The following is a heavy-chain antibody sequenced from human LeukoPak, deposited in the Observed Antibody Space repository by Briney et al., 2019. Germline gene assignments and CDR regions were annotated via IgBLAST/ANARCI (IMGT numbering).Heavy chain of an antibody. CDR1: GFTFNTYE. CDR3: ARGGWNYVFNY. Sequence: GGSLRLSCAASGFTFNTYEMNWVRQAPGKGLEWVSYISSSGSTIYYADYVKGRFTISRDNAKNSLYLQMNSLRAEDTAVYYCARGGWNYVFNYWGQGTLVTVTS. CDR2: ISSSGSTI. J-gene: IGHJ4*02. V-gene: IGHV3-48*03. D-gene: IGHD1-7*01.